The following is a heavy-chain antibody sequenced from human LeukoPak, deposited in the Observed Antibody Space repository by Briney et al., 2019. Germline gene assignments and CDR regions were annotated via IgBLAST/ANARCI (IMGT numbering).Heavy chain of an antibody. CDR1: GFTFTNYA. CDR2: ISYDGGNK. V-gene: IGHV3-30-3*01. D-gene: IGHD1-26*01. CDR3: AGTIGVVGPTTGIDY. Sequence: PGGSLRLSCAASGFTFTNYAMNWVRQAPGKGLEWVAVISYDGGNKYYADSVKGRFTISRDNSKNTLYLQMNSLRPEDTALYYCAGTIGVVGPTTGIDYWGQGTLVTVSS. J-gene: IGHJ4*02.